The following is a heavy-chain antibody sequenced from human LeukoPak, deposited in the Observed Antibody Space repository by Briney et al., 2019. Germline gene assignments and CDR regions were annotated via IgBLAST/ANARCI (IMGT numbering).Heavy chain of an antibody. J-gene: IGHJ4*02. CDR3: ARGTWSSSIDY. Sequence: SETPSLTCTVSGGSISGGDYYWSWIRQPPGKGLEWIGYIYYSGSTYYNPSLKSRLTISGDTSKNQFSLRLSSVTAADTAVYYCARGTWSSSIDYWGQGTLVTVSS. CDR1: GGSISGGDYY. CDR2: IYYSGST. D-gene: IGHD6-6*01. V-gene: IGHV4-30-4*01.